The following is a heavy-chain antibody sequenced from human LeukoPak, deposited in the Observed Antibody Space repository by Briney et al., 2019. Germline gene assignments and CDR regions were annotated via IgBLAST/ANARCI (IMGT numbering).Heavy chain of an antibody. J-gene: IGHJ4*02. V-gene: IGHV4-30-4*08. Sequence: PSETLSLTCTVSGGSISSGDYYWSWIRQPPGKGLEWIGYIYYSGSTYYNPSPKSRVTISVDTSKNQFSLKLSSVTAADTAVYYCARDSNYYDSSGPDFDYWGQGTLVTVSS. CDR2: IYYSGST. CDR1: GGSISSGDYY. CDR3: ARDSNYYDSSGPDFDY. D-gene: IGHD3-22*01.